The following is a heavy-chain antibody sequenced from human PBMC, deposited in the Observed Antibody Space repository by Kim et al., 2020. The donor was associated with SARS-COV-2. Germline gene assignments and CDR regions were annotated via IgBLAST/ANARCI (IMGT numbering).Heavy chain of an antibody. CDR3: VRNRGYNSYDY. CDR2: IKPDGSAG. J-gene: IGHJ4*02. V-gene: IGHV3-7*01. Sequence: GGSLRLSCAASGFTFTSYWMTWVRQAPGKGLEWVANIKPDGSAGSYVDSVRVRFTISRDNAKTSLYLQMNSLRDEDTAVYYCVRNRGYNSYDYWGQGTLVTVYS. D-gene: IGHD6-25*01. CDR1: GFTFTSYW.